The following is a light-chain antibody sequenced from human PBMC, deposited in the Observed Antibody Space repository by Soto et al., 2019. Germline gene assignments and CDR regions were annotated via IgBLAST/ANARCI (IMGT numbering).Light chain of an antibody. CDR2: AAS. V-gene: IGKV1-5*01. CDR1: QDVKSW. Sequence: IQMTQSPSSVSASVGDRVTIPCRASQDVKSWLAWYQQKPGRAPKLLINAASILHTGVPSRFSGSGAGTEFTLTISSLQPDDFATYYCQQYNSYSQQTFGQGTKVDIK. CDR3: QQYNSYSQQT. J-gene: IGKJ1*01.